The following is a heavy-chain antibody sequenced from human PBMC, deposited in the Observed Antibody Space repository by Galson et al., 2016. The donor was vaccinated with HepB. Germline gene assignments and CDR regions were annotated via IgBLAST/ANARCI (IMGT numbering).Heavy chain of an antibody. CDR2: INTDTGMP. Sequence: SVKVSCKASGYKFTSIAMNWVRQAPGQGLEWMGWINTDTGMPTYAQGFTGRFVFSSDTSVSTSYLQINSLKADDTAVYYCARDQAYYYGMDVWGQGTTVTVS. CDR3: ARDQAYYYGMDV. CDR1: GYKFTSIA. J-gene: IGHJ6*02. V-gene: IGHV7-4-1*02.